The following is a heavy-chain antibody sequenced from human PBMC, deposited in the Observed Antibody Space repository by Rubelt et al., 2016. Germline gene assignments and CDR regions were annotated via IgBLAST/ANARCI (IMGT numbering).Heavy chain of an antibody. Sequence: QEWGAGLLKPSETLSLTCAVYGGSFSGYYWSWIRQPPGKGLEWIGEINHSGSTNYNPSLKSRGTISVDTSKNQFSLKLSSVTAADTAGDYCARSAAIEMATTAAYYYGMDVWGQGTTVTVSS. D-gene: IGHD5-24*01. CDR2: INHSGST. CDR3: ARSAAIEMATTAAYYYGMDV. CDR1: GGSFSGYY. J-gene: IGHJ6*02. V-gene: IGHV4-34*01.